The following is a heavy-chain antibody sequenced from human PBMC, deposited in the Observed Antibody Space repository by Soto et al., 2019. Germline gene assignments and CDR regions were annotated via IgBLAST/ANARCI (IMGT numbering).Heavy chain of an antibody. J-gene: IGHJ5*02. CDR2: IHYSGST. CDR3: ARWEGPAPSKWFDP. V-gene: IGHV4-39*01. Sequence: SETLSLTCTVSGGSISSSNYYWGWIRQPPGKGLEWIGTIHYSGSTYHNPSLKSRVTISVDKSKNQFSLNLSSVTAADTAVYYCARWEGPAPSKWFDPWGQGTLVTVSS. D-gene: IGHD1-26*01. CDR1: GGSISSSNYY.